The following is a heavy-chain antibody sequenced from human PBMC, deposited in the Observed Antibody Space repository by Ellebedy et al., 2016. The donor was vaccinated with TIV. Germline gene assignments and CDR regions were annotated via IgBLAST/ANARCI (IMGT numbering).Heavy chain of an antibody. Sequence: AASVKVSCKASGGTFSSYAISWVRQAPGQGLEWMGGIIPIFGTANYAQKFQGRVTITADESTSTAYMELSSLRSEDTAVYYCARSRLPPHCSSTSCALDYWGQGTLVTVSS. V-gene: IGHV1-69*13. D-gene: IGHD2-2*01. CDR1: GGTFSSYA. J-gene: IGHJ4*02. CDR2: IIPIFGTA. CDR3: ARSRLPPHCSSTSCALDY.